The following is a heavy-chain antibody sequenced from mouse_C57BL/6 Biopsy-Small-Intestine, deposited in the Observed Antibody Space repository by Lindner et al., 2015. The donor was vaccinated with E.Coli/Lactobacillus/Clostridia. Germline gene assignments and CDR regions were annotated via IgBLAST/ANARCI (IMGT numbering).Heavy chain of an antibody. CDR1: GYAFSNYL. J-gene: IGHJ3*01. CDR3: ASYGNFDH. CDR2: INPGSGGT. D-gene: IGHD2-1*01. V-gene: IGHV1-54*01. Sequence: VQLQESGAELVRPGTSVEVSCKASGYAFSNYLIEWVKQRPGQGLEWIGVINPGSGGTDYNEKFKAKATLTADKSSSTAYMQLSSLTSEDSAVYFCASYGNFDHWGQGTLVTVSA.